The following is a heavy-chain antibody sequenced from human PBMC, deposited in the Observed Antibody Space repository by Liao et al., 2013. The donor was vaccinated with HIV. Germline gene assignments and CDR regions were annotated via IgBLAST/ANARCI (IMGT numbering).Heavy chain of an antibody. CDR3: ARDRGHFDY. V-gene: IGHV4-4*07. CDR1: GGSISSYY. J-gene: IGHJ4*02. Sequence: QVQLQESGPGLVRPSETLSLTCTVAGGSISSYYWSWIRQPAGKGLEWIGRIYTSGSTNYNPSLRSRVTISGDMSRNQFSLKLSSVTAADTAVYYCARDRGHFDYWGQGTLVTVSS. CDR2: IYTSGST.